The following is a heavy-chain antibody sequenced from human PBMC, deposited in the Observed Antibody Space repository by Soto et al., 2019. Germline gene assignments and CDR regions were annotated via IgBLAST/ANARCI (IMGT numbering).Heavy chain of an antibody. CDR2: ISYDGSNK. CDR3: GSPSPPLGDYQFLTLFSGDAFDI. V-gene: IGHV3-30-3*01. J-gene: IGHJ3*02. D-gene: IGHD4-17*01. CDR1: ACSFTSYA. Sequence: PWGSLRLSCSAGACSFTSYAMHWDRQAPSKGLEWVAVISYDGSNKFYADSVKGRFTISRDNSKNTLYLQMNSLRAEDTAVYYCGSPSPPLGDYQFLTLFSGDAFDIWGQGXIVTVSS.